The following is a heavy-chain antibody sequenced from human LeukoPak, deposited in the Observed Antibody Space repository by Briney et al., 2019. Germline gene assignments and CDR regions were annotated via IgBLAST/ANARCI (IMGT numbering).Heavy chain of an antibody. J-gene: IGHJ4*02. V-gene: IGHV3-23*01. CDR2: ITTSGGTT. CDR3: AKDAMYCSSINCHFHY. D-gene: IGHD2-2*01. Sequence: GGSLRLSCAAPGFTFSNYAMSWVRQAPGKGLEWVSGITTSGGTTYFADSVKGRFTISRDNSKNRLYLQMNSLRAEDTAVYYCAKDAMYCSSINCHFHYWGQGALVTVSS. CDR1: GFTFSNYA.